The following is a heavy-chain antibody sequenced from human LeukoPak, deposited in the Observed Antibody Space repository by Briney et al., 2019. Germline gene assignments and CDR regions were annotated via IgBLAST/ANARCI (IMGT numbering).Heavy chain of an antibody. CDR3: ARAGFYCTNGVCYGYFDY. V-gene: IGHV3-48*03. D-gene: IGHD2-8*01. J-gene: IGHJ4*02. CDR2: ISSSGSTI. Sequence: GGSLRLSCAASGFTFSSYEMSWVRQAPGKGLEWVSYISSSGSTIYYADSVKGRFTISRDNAKNSLYLQMNSLRAEDTAVYYCARAGFYCTNGVCYGYFDYWGQGTLVTVSS. CDR1: GFTFSSYE.